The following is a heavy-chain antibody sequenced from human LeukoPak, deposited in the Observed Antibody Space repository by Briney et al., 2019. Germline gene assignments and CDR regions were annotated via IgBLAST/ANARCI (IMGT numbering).Heavy chain of an antibody. Sequence: PSETLSLTCTVSGGSISSYYWSWIRQPPGKGLEWIGYIYYSGSTNCNPSVKSRVAMSVDTSKKQFSLKLSSLTAADTAVYYCARHFRAFDYWGQGTQVTVST. CDR2: IYYSGST. CDR3: ARHFRAFDY. D-gene: IGHD3-3*02. CDR1: GGSISSYY. V-gene: IGHV4-59*01. J-gene: IGHJ4*02.